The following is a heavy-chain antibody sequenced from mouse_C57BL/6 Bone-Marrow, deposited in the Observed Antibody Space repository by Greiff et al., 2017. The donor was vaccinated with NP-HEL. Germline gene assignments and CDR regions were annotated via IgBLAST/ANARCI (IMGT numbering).Heavy chain of an antibody. V-gene: IGHV1-63*01. D-gene: IGHD2-1*01. CDR3: ARYGNYWYFDV. CDR2: IYPGGGYT. J-gene: IGHJ1*03. Sequence: VKLQQSGAELVRPGTSVKMSCKASGYTFTNYWIGWAKQRPGHGLEWIGDIYPGGGYTNYNEKFKGKATLTADKSSSTAYMQFSSLTSEDSAIYYCARYGNYWYFDVWGTGTTVTVSS. CDR1: GYTFTNYW.